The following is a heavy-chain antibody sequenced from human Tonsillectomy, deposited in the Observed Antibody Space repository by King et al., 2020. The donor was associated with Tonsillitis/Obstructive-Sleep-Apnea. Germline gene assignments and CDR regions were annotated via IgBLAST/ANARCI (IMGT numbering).Heavy chain of an antibody. D-gene: IGHD3-22*01. Sequence: VQLVESGGGVVQPGGSLRLSCAASGFTFDDFAMHWVRQAPGKGLEWVSLISGDGGSTYYAESVKGRFTISRDNSKNSLYLQMNSLRTEDTALYYCATDIQYYYDATGGFDYWGQGTLVTVSS. CDR2: ISGDGGST. CDR3: ATDIQYYYDATGGFDY. J-gene: IGHJ4*02. CDR1: GFTFDDFA. V-gene: IGHV3-43*02.